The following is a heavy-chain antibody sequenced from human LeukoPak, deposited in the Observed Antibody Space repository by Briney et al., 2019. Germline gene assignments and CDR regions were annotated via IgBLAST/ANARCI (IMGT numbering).Heavy chain of an antibody. Sequence: GGSLRLSCAASGFTFSDYYMSWIRQAPGKGLEWVSYISSSGSTIYYADSVKGRFTISRDNAKNTLYLQMNSLRAEVTAGEYFARGSAFWGVYWGEGTLVTVSS. D-gene: IGHD3-16*01. CDR2: ISSSGSTI. CDR3: ARGSAFWGVY. J-gene: IGHJ4*02. V-gene: IGHV3-11*01. CDR1: GFTFSDYY.